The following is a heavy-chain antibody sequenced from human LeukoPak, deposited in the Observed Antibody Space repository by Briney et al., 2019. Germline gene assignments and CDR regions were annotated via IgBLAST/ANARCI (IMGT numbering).Heavy chain of an antibody. CDR2: IGTAGDT. J-gene: IGHJ4*02. D-gene: IGHD3-22*01. Sequence: GGSLRLSCAASGFSFSSYDTHWVRQATGKGLEWVSAIGTAGDTYYPGSVKGRFTISRENAKNSLYLQMNSLRAGDTAVYYCARGAHYYDSSGRFDYWGQGTLVTVSS. CDR1: GFSFSSYD. CDR3: ARGAHYYDSSGRFDY. V-gene: IGHV3-13*01.